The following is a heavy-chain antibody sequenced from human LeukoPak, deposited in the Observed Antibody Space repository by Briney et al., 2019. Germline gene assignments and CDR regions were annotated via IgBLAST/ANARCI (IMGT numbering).Heavy chain of an antibody. Sequence: GGSLRLSCAASGFDFSTQWMSWVRQAPGKGLEWVAIVNQGATQKYYVDSVKGRFTISRDNSNNTLYLQMNSLRGEDTAMYYCAKEGYYYMDVWGKGTTVTISS. CDR2: VNQGATQK. CDR3: AKEGYYYMDV. V-gene: IGHV3-7*04. J-gene: IGHJ6*03. CDR1: GFDFSTQW.